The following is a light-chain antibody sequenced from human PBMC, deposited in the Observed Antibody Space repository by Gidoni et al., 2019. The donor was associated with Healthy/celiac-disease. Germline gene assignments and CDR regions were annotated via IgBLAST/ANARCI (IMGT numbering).Light chain of an antibody. Sequence: IKMTQSPSSLSASVGDRVTITCRASQSLSSYLKWYQQKPGNAPKLLIYDASSLQSGVPSRFSGSGSGTEFTLTISSLQPEDFATYYCQQSDSTPLLTFGGGTKVEIK. J-gene: IGKJ4*01. V-gene: IGKV1-39*01. CDR1: QSLSSY. CDR3: QQSDSTPLLT. CDR2: DAS.